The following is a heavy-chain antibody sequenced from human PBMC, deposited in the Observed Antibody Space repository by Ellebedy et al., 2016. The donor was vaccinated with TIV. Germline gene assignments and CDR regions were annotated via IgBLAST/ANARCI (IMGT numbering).Heavy chain of an antibody. Sequence: ASVKVSCKASGGTFSSYALSWVRQAPGHGLEWMGRIIPILGMTNYALRFQGRVTITADTSTSTAYMELSSLRSEDTAVYFCATVTHTANDAFDIWGQGTMVTVSS. J-gene: IGHJ3*02. CDR1: GGTFSSYA. CDR2: IIPILGMT. V-gene: IGHV1-69*10. D-gene: IGHD5-18*01. CDR3: ATVTHTANDAFDI.